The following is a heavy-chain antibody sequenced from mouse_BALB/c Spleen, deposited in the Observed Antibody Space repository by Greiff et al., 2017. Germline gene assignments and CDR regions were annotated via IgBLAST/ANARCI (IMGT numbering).Heavy chain of an antibody. CDR2: IWWDDDK. V-gene: IGHV8-8*01. Sequence: QVTLKESGPGILQPSQTLSLTCSFSGFSLSTSGMGVGWIRQPSGKGLEWLAHIWWDDDKRYNPALKSRLTISKDTSSNQVFLKIASVDTADTATYYCAQGGYYGNYESAMDYWGQGTSVTVSS. CDR1: GFSLSTSGMG. CDR3: AQGGYYGNYESAMDY. J-gene: IGHJ4*01. D-gene: IGHD2-1*01.